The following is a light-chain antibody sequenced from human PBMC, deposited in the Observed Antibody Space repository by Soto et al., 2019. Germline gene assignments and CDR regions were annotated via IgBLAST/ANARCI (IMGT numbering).Light chain of an antibody. Sequence: EIVLTQSPGTLSLSPGERATLSCRASQSVSSSYLAWYQQKPGQAPRLLIYGASSRATGIPDRFSGSGSGTEFILTTSRLDPEDFAVYYCQQYGNSPPYTFGQGTKLEIK. CDR1: QSVSSSY. CDR2: GAS. V-gene: IGKV3-20*01. J-gene: IGKJ2*01. CDR3: QQYGNSPPYT.